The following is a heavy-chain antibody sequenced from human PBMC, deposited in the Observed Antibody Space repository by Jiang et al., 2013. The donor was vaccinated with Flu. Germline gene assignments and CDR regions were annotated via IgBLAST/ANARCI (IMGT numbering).Heavy chain of an antibody. D-gene: IGHD1-26*01. J-gene: IGHJ4*02. V-gene: IGHV4-61*02. CDR3: ARVSGSYYRGYFDY. Sequence: IYTSGSTNYNPSLKSRVTISVDTSKNQFSLKLSSVTAADTAVYYCARVSGSYYRGYFDYWGQGTLVTVSS. CDR2: IYTSGST.